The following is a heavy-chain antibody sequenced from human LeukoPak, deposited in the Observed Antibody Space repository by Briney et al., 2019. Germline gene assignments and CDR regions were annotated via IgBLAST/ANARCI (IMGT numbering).Heavy chain of an antibody. D-gene: IGHD3-16*01. CDR1: GGSISSSNW. CDR3: ARQRFTTRAYAGNWFDP. Sequence: SETLSLICAVSGGSISSSNWWSWVRQPPGKGLEWIGEIYHSGSTNYNPSLKSRVTISVDKSKNQFSLKLSSVAAADTAVYYCARQRFTTRAYAGNWFDPWGQGTLVTVSS. CDR2: IYHSGST. J-gene: IGHJ5*02. V-gene: IGHV4-4*02.